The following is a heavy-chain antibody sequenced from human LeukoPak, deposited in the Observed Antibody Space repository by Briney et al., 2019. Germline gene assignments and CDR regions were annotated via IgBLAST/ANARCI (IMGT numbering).Heavy chain of an antibody. V-gene: IGHV3-21*01. D-gene: IGHD6-6*01. Sequence: GGSLRLSCAASGFTFSSYSMNWVRQAPGKGLEWVSSISSSSSYIYYADSVKGRFTISRDNAKNSLYLQMNSLRAEDTAVYYCARDEYSGNAFDIWGQGTMVTDSS. CDR3: ARDEYSGNAFDI. J-gene: IGHJ3*02. CDR2: ISSSSSYI. CDR1: GFTFSSYS.